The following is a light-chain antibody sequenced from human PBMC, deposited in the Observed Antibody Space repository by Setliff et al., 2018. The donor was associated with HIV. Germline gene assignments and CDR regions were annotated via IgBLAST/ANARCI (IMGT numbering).Light chain of an antibody. Sequence: QSALTQPRSVSGSPGQSVTISCTGTSSDFGGSNYVSWYQQRPGKAPKLIIYYVNQRPSGVPDRFSGSKSGNTASLTIAGLQADDEADYYCWAYAGTYTYVFGTGTKVTVL. J-gene: IGLJ1*01. V-gene: IGLV2-11*01. CDR3: WAYAGTYTYV. CDR2: YVN. CDR1: SSDFGGSNY.